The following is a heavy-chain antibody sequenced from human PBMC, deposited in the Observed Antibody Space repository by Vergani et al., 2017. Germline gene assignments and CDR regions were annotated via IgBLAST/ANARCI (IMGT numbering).Heavy chain of an antibody. D-gene: IGHD6-13*01. CDR1: GYSFTSYW. CDR3: ARRAAAGPYYYYYGMDV. J-gene: IGHJ6*02. Sequence: EVQLVQSGAEVKKPGESLRISCKVSGYSFTSYWISWVRQMPGKSLEWMGGIDPRDSYTNYSPSFQGHVTISAYKSISTAYLQWSSLKAADTAMYYCARRAAAGPYYYYYGMDVWGQGTTVTVSS. CDR2: IDPRDSYT. V-gene: IGHV5-10-1*01.